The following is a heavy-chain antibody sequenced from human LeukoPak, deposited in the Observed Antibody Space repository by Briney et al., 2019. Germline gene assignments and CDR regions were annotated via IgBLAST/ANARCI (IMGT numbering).Heavy chain of an antibody. CDR1: GFTFSSYS. D-gene: IGHD2-21*02. Sequence: PGGSLRLSCAASGFTFSSYSMNWVRQAPGKGLEWVSSISSSSSYIYYADSVKGRFTISRDNAKNSLYLQMNSLRAEDTAVYYCAKDALHAAYFDYWGQGTLVTVSS. CDR2: ISSSSSYI. V-gene: IGHV3-21*01. J-gene: IGHJ4*02. CDR3: AKDALHAAYFDY.